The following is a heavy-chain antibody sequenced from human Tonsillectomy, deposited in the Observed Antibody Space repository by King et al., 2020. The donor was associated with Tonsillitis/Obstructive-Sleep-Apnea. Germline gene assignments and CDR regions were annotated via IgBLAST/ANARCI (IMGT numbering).Heavy chain of an antibody. CDR2: IKQDGSEK. D-gene: IGHD5-18*01. CDR3: ARTLGPTAMAFYFDY. J-gene: IGHJ4*02. Sequence: VQLVESGGGLVQPGGSLRLSCAASGFTFSSYWMSWVRQAPGKGLEWVANIKQDGSEKYYVDSVKGRFTISRDNAKNSLYLQMNSLRAEDTAVYYCARTLGPTAMAFYFDYWGQGALVTVSS. V-gene: IGHV3-7*03. CDR1: GFTFSSYW.